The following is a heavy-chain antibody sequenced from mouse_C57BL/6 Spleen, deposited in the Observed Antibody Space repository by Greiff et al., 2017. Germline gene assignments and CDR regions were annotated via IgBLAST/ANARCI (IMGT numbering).Heavy chain of an antibody. V-gene: IGHV5-16*01. CDR1: GFTFSDYY. CDR2: ITYDGSST. J-gene: IGHJ1*03. CDR3: SRVGLPRYFDV. Sequence: EVKLVESEGGLVQPGSSMKLSCTASGFTFSDYYMAWVRQVPEKGLEWVANITYDGSSTYYLDSLKSRFIISRDNSKNLLYLQMSSLKSEDTATYYCSRVGLPRYFDVWGTGTTVTVSS. D-gene: IGHD2-2*01.